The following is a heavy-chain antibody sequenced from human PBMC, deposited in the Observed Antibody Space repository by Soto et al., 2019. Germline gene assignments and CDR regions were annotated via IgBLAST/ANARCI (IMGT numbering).Heavy chain of an antibody. D-gene: IGHD4-17*01. CDR2: ISHTGRT. V-gene: IGHV4-39*07. J-gene: IGHJ6*04. Sequence: PSETLSLTCSVSGASMNNTNYLWDWIRQTPGRGLEWIGRISHTGRTSYNPSLKSRVTISVDTSKNQFSLKLSSVTAADTAVYYCARDKSIYGDYGLGGYYYGMDVWGKGTTVTVYS. CDR1: GASMNNTNYL. CDR3: ARDKSIYGDYGLGGYYYGMDV.